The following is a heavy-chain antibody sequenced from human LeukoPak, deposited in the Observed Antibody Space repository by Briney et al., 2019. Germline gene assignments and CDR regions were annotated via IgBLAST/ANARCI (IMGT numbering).Heavy chain of an antibody. V-gene: IGHV3-23*01. J-gene: IGHJ4*02. CDR1: GIIFSRYA. D-gene: IGHD5/OR15-5a*01. CDR3: AKMGWTVYDYTNY. CDR2: ISDSGADT. Sequence: PGGSLRLSCAASGIIFSRYAMSWVRQAPGKGLEWVSVISDSGADTYYTDSVKGRFTISRDSSKNTLYLQMNSLRAEDTAVYYCAKMGWTVYDYTNYWGQGTLVTVSS.